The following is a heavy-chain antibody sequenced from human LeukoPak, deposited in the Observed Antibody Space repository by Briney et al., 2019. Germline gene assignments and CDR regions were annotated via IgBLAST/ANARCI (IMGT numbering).Heavy chain of an antibody. V-gene: IGHV3-7*01. CDR3: AREADGSGDY. CDR2: IKQDGSEK. Sequence: GGSLRLSCAASGFTFSNYWMSWVRQAPGKGLEWVANIKQDGSEKHYVDSVKGRFTISRDNAKNSLYLQMNSLRAEDTAVYYCAREADGSGDYWGQGTLVTVSS. J-gene: IGHJ4*02. D-gene: IGHD6-19*01. CDR1: GFTFSNYW.